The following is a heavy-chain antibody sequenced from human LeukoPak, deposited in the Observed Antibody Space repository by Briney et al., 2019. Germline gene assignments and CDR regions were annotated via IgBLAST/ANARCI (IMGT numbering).Heavy chain of an antibody. Sequence: GASVKVSCKASGYTFTIYYMHWVRQAPGQGLEWMGIINPSGGSTSYAQKFQGRVTMTRDTSTSTVYMELSSLRSEDTAVYYCAREGVPDAGFDYWGQGTLVTVSS. CDR2: INPSGGST. V-gene: IGHV1-46*01. CDR3: AREGVPDAGFDY. J-gene: IGHJ4*02. CDR1: GYTFTIYY. D-gene: IGHD2-2*01.